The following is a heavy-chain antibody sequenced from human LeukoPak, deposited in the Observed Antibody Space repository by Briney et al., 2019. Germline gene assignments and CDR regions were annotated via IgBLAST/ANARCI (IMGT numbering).Heavy chain of an antibody. Sequence: PGRSLRLSCAASGFTFDDYAMHWVRQAPGKGLEWVSGISWNSGSIGYADSVKGRFTISRDNAKNSLYLQMSSLRAEDTALYYCARRLSTTWAFDYWGQGTLVTVSS. J-gene: IGHJ4*02. CDR1: GFTFDDYA. V-gene: IGHV3-9*01. CDR3: ARRLSTTWAFDY. CDR2: ISWNSGSI. D-gene: IGHD1-14*01.